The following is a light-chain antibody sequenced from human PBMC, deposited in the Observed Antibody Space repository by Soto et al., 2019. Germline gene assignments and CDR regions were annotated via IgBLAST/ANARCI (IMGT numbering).Light chain of an antibody. CDR1: QSFRGL. Sequence: EVGLTQSQVTLSLSPGERATLSCRASQSFRGLLAWYQQKPGQAPRLLIYDAYNRATGIPPRFSGSGSGTDFTLTISSLEPEDSAVYYCQQRHMWPITFGQGTRLEIK. V-gene: IGKV3-11*01. CDR3: QQRHMWPIT. CDR2: DAY. J-gene: IGKJ5*01.